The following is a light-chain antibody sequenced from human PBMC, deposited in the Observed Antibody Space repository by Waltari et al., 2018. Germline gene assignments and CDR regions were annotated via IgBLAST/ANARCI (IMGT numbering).Light chain of an antibody. Sequence: IQTTQSPSSLSASVGDRFTITCRASQSISSSLNWYQVKPGKVTKLLIYDASNLQSGVPSRFSGSGSGTDFTLTISSLQPEDFATYYFQQGYSTPFTFGPGTKVEVK. CDR3: QQGYSTPFT. CDR1: QSISSS. V-gene: IGKV1-39*01. CDR2: DAS. J-gene: IGKJ3*01.